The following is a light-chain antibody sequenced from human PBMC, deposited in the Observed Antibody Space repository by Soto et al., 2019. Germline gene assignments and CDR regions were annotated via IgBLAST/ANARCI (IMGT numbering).Light chain of an antibody. CDR1: SSNIGSNT. J-gene: IGLJ2*01. Sequence: QSVLTQPPSASGTPGQRVTISCSGSSSNIGSNTVNWYQQLPGTAPKLLIYTNNQRPSGVPDRFSGSKSGTSASLAISGLQPEDEADYYCAAWDASLNGVVFGGGTKLTVL. V-gene: IGLV1-44*01. CDR2: TNN. CDR3: AAWDASLNGVV.